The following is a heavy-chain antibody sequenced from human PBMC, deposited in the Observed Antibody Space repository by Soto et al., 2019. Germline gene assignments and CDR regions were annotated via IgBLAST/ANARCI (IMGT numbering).Heavy chain of an antibody. CDR2: ITVGGDVT. CDR3: MRDPNGDYIGSSDS. CDR1: GFTFSAYA. D-gene: IGHD4-17*01. Sequence: EALLLESGEPEGSLRVSCVASGFTFSAYAMTWVRQAPGRGLEWVSSITVGGDVTTYADSVRGRFTISRDNSKNTLYLQMNSLRAEDTAVYYCMRDPNGDYIGSSDSCGQGTLVSVSS. J-gene: IGHJ3*01. V-gene: IGHV3-23*01.